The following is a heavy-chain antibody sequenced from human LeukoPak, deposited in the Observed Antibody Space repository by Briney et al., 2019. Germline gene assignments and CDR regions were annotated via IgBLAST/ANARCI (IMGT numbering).Heavy chain of an antibody. V-gene: IGHV3-23*01. J-gene: IGHJ6*02. Sequence: GGSLRLSCAASGFTFSSYAMSWVRQAPGKGLEWVSVISGSGGTTYYADSVKGRFTISRDNAKNSLYLQMNSLRAEDTAVYYCARDGYSYGEENYYGMDVWGQGTTVTVSS. D-gene: IGHD5-18*01. CDR1: GFTFSSYA. CDR2: ISGSGGTT. CDR3: ARDGYSYGEENYYGMDV.